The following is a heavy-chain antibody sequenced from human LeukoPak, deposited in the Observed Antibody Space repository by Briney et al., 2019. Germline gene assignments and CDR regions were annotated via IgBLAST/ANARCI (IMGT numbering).Heavy chain of an antibody. V-gene: IGHV4-39*01. J-gene: IGHJ4*02. CDR3: ARVHTPIEDIVVVPAHFDY. CDR1: GGSISSSSYY. Sequence: SETLSLTCTVSGGSISSSSYYWGWIRQPPGKGLEWIGSIYYSGSTYYNPSLKSRVTISVDTSKNQFSLKLSSVTAADTAVYYCARVHTPIEDIVVVPAHFDYWGQGTLVTVSS. D-gene: IGHD2-2*01. CDR2: IYYSGST.